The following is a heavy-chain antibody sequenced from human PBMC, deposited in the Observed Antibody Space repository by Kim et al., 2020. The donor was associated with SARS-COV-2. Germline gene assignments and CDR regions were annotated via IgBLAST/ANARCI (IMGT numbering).Heavy chain of an antibody. Sequence: ASVKVSCKASGYTFTSYDINWVRQATGQGLEWMGWMNPNSGNTGYAQKFQGRVTMTRNTPISTAYMELSSLRSEDTAVYYCAREGGSGWFRHYGMDVWGQGTTVTVSS. V-gene: IGHV1-8*01. D-gene: IGHD6-19*01. CDR3: AREGGSGWFRHYGMDV. J-gene: IGHJ6*02. CDR1: GYTFTSYD. CDR2: MNPNSGNT.